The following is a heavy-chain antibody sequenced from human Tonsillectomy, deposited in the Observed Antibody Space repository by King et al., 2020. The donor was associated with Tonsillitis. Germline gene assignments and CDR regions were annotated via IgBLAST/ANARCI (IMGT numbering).Heavy chain of an antibody. J-gene: IGHJ4*02. CDR2: ISGGSGST. Sequence: VQLVESGGDLVQPGGSLRLSCAASGFTFRSYAMSWVRQAPGKGLEWVSAISGGSGSTYYADSVKGRFTISRDNSKNTLYLQMNSLRAEDTAVYYCAKGYDFWSGYFAVGYWGQGTLVTVSS. V-gene: IGHV3-23*04. D-gene: IGHD3-3*01. CDR3: AKGYDFWSGYFAVGY. CDR1: GFTFRSYA.